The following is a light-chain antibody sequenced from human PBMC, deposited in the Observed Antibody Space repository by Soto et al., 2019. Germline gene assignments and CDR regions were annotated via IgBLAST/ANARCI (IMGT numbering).Light chain of an antibody. Sequence: ALQMTQSPSSLSASVGDSVTITCRASQDIRTELGWYQQKPGKAPKLLIYAASTLQSGVPSRFSGSGSGTDFTLTISSLQPEDCATYYCLQDYNYPRTFGQGTKVEV. V-gene: IGKV1-6*01. CDR1: QDIRTE. CDR3: LQDYNYPRT. J-gene: IGKJ1*01. CDR2: AAS.